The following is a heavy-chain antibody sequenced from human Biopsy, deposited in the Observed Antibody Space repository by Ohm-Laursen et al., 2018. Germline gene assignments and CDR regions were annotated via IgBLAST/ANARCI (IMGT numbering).Heavy chain of an antibody. CDR2: ISYSGST. V-gene: IGHV4-59*08. Sequence: TLSLTCTVSGGSISNYYWSWVRQPPGKGLEWIGYISYSGSTNYNPSLRSRVTISLDTSKNQFSPKLSSVTAADTAVYYCARLPHGDLRYNFDYWGQGTLVTVSS. CDR3: ARLPHGDLRYNFDY. D-gene: IGHD2-21*02. J-gene: IGHJ4*02. CDR1: GGSISNYY.